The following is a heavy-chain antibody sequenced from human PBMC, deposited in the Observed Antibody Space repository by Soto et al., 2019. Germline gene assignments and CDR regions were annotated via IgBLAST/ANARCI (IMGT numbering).Heavy chain of an antibody. CDR1: GYTFTGYY. J-gene: IGHJ6*02. CDR2: INPNSGGT. V-gene: IGHV1-2*04. D-gene: IGHD2-15*01. CDR3: ARDPAYCSGGSCYSGGMDV. Sequence: ASVKVSCKASGYTFTGYYMHWVRQAPGQGLEWMGWINPNSGGTNYAQKFQGWVTMTRDTSISTAYMELSRLRSDDTAVYYCARDPAYCSGGSCYSGGMDVWGQGTTVTVSS.